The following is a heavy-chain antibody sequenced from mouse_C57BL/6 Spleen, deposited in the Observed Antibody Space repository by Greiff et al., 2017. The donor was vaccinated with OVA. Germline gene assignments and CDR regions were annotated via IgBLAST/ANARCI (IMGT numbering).Heavy chain of an antibody. J-gene: IGHJ2*01. V-gene: IGHV5-16*01. Sequence: EVKLVESEGGLVQPGSSMKLSCTASGFTFSDYYMAWVRQVPEKGLEWVANINYDGSSTYYLDSLKSRFIISRDNAKNILYLQMSSLKSEDTATYYCARETAQATRGYFDYWGQGTTLTVSS. CDR1: GFTFSDYY. CDR2: INYDGSST. CDR3: ARETAQATRGYFDY. D-gene: IGHD3-2*02.